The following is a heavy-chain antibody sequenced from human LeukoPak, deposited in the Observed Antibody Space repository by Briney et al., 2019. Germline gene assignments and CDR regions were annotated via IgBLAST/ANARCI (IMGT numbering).Heavy chain of an antibody. CDR1: GGTFGSYA. D-gene: IGHD2-15*01. CDR2: IIPIFGTA. V-gene: IGHV1-69*13. J-gene: IGHJ4*02. CDR3: ASDDGCSGGSCYSDY. Sequence: GASVKVSCKASGGTFGSYAISWVRQAPGQGLEWMGGIIPIFGTANYAQKFQGRVTITADESTSTAYMELSSLRSEDTAVYYCASDDGCSGGSCYSDYWGQGTLVTVSS.